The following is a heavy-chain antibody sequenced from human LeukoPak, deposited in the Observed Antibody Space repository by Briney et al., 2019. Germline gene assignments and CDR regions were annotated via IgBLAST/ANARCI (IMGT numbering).Heavy chain of an antibody. D-gene: IGHD3-10*01. CDR1: GYTFTGYY. Sequence: ASVKVSCKASGYTFTGYYMHWVRQAPGQGLEWMGWINPNSGGTSYAQKFQGRVTMTRDTSISTAYMELSRLRSDDTAVYYCARDRYGSGSYYGYYWGQGTLVTVSS. CDR2: INPNSGGT. CDR3: ARDRYGSGSYYGYY. J-gene: IGHJ4*02. V-gene: IGHV1-2*02.